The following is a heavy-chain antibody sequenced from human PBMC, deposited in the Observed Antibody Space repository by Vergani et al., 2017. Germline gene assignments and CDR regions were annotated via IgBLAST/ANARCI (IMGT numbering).Heavy chain of an antibody. J-gene: IGHJ4*02. V-gene: IGHV3-30*02. D-gene: IGHD2-15*01. CDR2: IRYDGSNK. Sequence: QVQLVESGGGVVQPGGSLRLSCAASGFTFSSYGMHWVRQAPGKGLEWVGFIRYDGSNKYYADSVKGRFTISRDNSKNTLYLQMNSLRAEDTAVYYCAKAQDVVVVAALDTAYDYWGQGTLVTVSS. CDR1: GFTFSSYG. CDR3: AKAQDVVVVAALDTAYDY.